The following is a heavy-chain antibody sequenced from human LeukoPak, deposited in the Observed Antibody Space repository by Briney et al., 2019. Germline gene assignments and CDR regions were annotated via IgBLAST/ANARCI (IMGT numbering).Heavy chain of an antibody. Sequence: SETLSLTCTVSGGSIRTYYWSWIRQPPGKGLEWIGYIYYSGSTNYNPSLKSRVTISVDTSKNQFSLKLSSVTAADTDAYYCARHAGRAWFGELSYWGQGTLVTVSS. D-gene: IGHD3-10*01. J-gene: IGHJ4*02. CDR1: GGSIRTYY. CDR3: ARHAGRAWFGELSY. CDR2: IYYSGST. V-gene: IGHV4-59*08.